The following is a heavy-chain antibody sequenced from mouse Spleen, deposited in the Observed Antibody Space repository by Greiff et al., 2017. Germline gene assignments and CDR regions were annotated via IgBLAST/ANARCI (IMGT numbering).Heavy chain of an antibody. Sequence: QVQLQQPGAELVMPGASVKLSCKASGYTFTSYWMHWVKQRPGQGLEWIGEIDPSDSYTNYNQKFKGKATLTVDKSSSTAYMQLSSLTSEDSAVYYCARGPWRYWYFDVWGAGTTVTVSS. CDR3: ARGPWRYWYFDV. CDR1: GYTFTSYW. CDR2: IDPSDSYT. J-gene: IGHJ1*01. V-gene: IGHV1-69*01.